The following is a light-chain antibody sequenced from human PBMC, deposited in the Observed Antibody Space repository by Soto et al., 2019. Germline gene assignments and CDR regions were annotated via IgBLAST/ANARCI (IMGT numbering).Light chain of an antibody. CDR3: SSYTSSIPYV. J-gene: IGLJ1*01. CDR2: DVS. CDR1: SSDVGGYNY. V-gene: IGLV2-14*01. Sequence: QSALNQPASVSGSPGQSITISCTGTSSDVGGYNYVSWYQQHPGKAPKLMIYDVSNRPSGVSNRFSGSKSGNTASLTISGLQAEDEADYYCSSYTSSIPYVFGTGTKVTVL.